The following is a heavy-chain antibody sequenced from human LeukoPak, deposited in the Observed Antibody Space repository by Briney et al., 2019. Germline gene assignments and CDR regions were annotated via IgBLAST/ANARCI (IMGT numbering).Heavy chain of an antibody. CDR1: GGSFSGYY. CDR3: ARHTDDYSNYGGFDP. J-gene: IGHJ5*02. CDR2: INHSGST. D-gene: IGHD4-11*01. Sequence: SETLSLTCAVYGGSFSGYYWSWIRQPPGKGLEWIGEINHSGSTNYNPSLKSRVTISVDTSKNQFSLRLSSVTAADTAVYYCARHTDDYSNYGGFDPWGQGTLVTVSS. V-gene: IGHV4-34*01.